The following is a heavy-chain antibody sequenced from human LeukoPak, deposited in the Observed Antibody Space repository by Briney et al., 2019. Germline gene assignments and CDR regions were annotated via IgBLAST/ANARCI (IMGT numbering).Heavy chain of an antibody. J-gene: IGHJ4*02. CDR1: GFNFSDYY. CDR3: ARESVAVAGSQHGSYDY. CDR2: ISSSGSTI. Sequence: GGSLRLSCAASGFNFSDYYMSWIRQAPGKGLEWVSYISSSGSTIYYADSVKGRFTISRDNAKNSLYLQMNSLRAEDTAVYYCARESVAVAGSQHGSYDYWGQGTLVTVSS. V-gene: IGHV3-11*04. D-gene: IGHD6-19*01.